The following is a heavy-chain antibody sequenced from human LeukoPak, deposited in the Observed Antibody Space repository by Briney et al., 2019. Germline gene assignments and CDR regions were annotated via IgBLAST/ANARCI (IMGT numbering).Heavy chain of an antibody. V-gene: IGHV4-34*01. D-gene: IGHD6-13*01. J-gene: IGHJ5*02. Sequence: PSETLSLTCAVYGGSFSGYYWSWIRQPPGKGLEWIGEINHSGSTNYNPSLKSRVTISVDTSKNQFSLKLSSVTAADTAVYYCARGVSSSWFSRIWFDPWGQGTLVTVSS. CDR1: GGSFSGYY. CDR3: ARGVSSSWFSRIWFDP. CDR2: INHSGST.